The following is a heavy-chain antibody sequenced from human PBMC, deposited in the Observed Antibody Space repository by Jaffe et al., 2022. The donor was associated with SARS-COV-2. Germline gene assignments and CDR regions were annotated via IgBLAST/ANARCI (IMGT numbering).Heavy chain of an antibody. Sequence: EVRLLESGGGLVQPGGSLRLSCAASGFTFRKHALSWVRQAPGKGLEWVSAISGSGGSTLYADSVKGRFTNSRDNSKNTVYLQMNSLRVEDTAVYYCAKEGKLSGTSEVAAFDFWGQGTTVTVSS. D-gene: IGHD1-26*01. CDR1: GFTFRKHA. CDR3: AKEGKLSGTSEVAAFDF. V-gene: IGHV3-23*01. J-gene: IGHJ3*01. CDR2: ISGSGGST.